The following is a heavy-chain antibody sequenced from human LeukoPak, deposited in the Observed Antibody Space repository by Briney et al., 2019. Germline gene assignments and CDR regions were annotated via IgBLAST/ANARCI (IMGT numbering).Heavy chain of an antibody. J-gene: IGHJ4*02. Sequence: SETLSLTCTVPGGSISSSSYYWGWIRQPPGKGLEWIVSIYYSGSTYYNPSLKSRITISVDTSKNQFSLKLSSVTAADTAVYYCARVGTVVVPAAIGYWGQGTLVTVSS. V-gene: IGHV4-39*01. CDR1: GGSISSSSYY. CDR2: IYYSGST. CDR3: ARVGTVVVPAAIGY. D-gene: IGHD2-2*01.